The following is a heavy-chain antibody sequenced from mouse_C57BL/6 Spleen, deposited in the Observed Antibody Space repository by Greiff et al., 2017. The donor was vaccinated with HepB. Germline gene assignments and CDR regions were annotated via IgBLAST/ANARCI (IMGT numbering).Heavy chain of an antibody. D-gene: IGHD1-1*01. CDR3: ASNYGSSYAMDY. V-gene: IGHV3-6*01. J-gene: IGHJ4*01. CDR1: GYSITSGYY. Sequence: VQLKESGPGLVKPSQSLSLTCSVTGYSITSGYYWNWIRQFPGNKLEWMGYISYDGSNNYNPSLKNRISITRDTSKNQFFLKLNSVTTEDTATYYCASNYGSSYAMDYWGQGTSVTVSS. CDR2: ISYDGSN.